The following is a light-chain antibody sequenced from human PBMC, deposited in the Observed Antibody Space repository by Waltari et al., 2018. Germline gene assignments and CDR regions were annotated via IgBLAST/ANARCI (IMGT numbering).Light chain of an antibody. CDR2: ETS. CDR1: RSVSNW. CDR3: QQYNDYATWG. J-gene: IGKJ1*01. V-gene: IGKV1-5*03. Sequence: DIQMTQSPSTLSASVGDRVTITCRASRSVSNWVAWYQQKSGKAPKLLIYETSSLRSGVPTRFSGSCSGTEFTLTIPSLQPDDFATYYCQQYNDYATWGFGQWTNVEVK.